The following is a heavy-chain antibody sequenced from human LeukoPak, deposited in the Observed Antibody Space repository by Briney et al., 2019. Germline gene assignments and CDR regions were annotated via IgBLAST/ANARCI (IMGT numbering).Heavy chain of an antibody. J-gene: IGHJ4*02. CDR3: ARDRGTWNDDGFDY. V-gene: IGHV4-4*07. Sequence: SQTLSLTCTVSGGSISSYYWSWIRQPAGKGLEWIGRIYISGSTNYNPSLKSRVTMSVDTSKNQFSLKLSSVTAADTAVYYCARDRGTWNDDGFDYWGQGTLVTVSS. D-gene: IGHD1-1*01. CDR2: IYISGST. CDR1: GGSISSYY.